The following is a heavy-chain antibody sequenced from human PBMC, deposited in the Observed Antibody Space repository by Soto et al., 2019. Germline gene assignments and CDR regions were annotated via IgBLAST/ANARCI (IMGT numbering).Heavy chain of an antibody. CDR3: VTALPARYDFWSGHHS. CDR1: GGSINSSGYY. J-gene: IGHJ5*01. CDR2: IYYSGST. D-gene: IGHD3-3*01. Sequence: QVQLQESGPGLVKPSQTLSLTCTVSGGSINSSGYYWHWIRQHPGRGLEWIGYIYYSGSTYYTPSLKSRVTISPDTSKNLFSLKLSSVIAADTATYYCVTALPARYDFWSGHHSRGQGTLVTDSS. V-gene: IGHV4-31*03.